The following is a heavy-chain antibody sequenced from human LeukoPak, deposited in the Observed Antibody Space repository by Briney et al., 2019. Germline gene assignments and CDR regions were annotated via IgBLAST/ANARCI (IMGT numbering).Heavy chain of an antibody. J-gene: IGHJ4*02. CDR3: AKAQACPEI. D-gene: IGHD1-14*01. CDR1: GFTFSSYG. CDR2: ISYDGSNK. V-gene: IGHV3-30*18. Sequence: GRSLRLSCAASGFTFSSYGMHWVRQAPGKGLEWVAVISYDGSNKYYADSVKGRFTISRDNSKNTLYLRMNSLRAEDTAVYYCAKAQACPEIWGQGTLVTVSS.